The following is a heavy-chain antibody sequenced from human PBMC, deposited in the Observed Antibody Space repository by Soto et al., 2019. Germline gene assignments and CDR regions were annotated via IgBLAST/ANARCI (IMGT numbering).Heavy chain of an antibody. J-gene: IGHJ6*02. CDR3: TRIRDSSSCYSNYYYGMDV. CDR1: GFTFSGSA. CDR2: IRSKANSYAT. V-gene: IGHV3-73*01. D-gene: IGHD6-13*01. Sequence: EVQLVESGGGLVQPGGSLKLSCAASGFTFSGSAMHWVRQASGKGLEWVGRIRSKANSYATAYAASVKGRFTISRDDSKNTAYLQMNSLKTEDTAVYYCTRIRDSSSCYSNYYYGMDVWGQGTTVTVSS.